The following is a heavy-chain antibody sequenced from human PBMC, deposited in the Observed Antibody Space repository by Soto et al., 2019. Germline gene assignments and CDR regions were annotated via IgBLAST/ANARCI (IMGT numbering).Heavy chain of an antibody. D-gene: IGHD2-21*01. J-gene: IGHJ4*02. CDR2: ITTSGTVT. CDR1: GFTFSDYY. Sequence: GGSLRLSCAASGFTFSDYYMSWVRQAPGKGLEWVSYITTSGTVTYYADSVKGRFTISRDNAKNSLYLQMNSLRAEDTAVYYYASGGFIIPFDYWTQRCLVTVSS. CDR3: ASGGFIIPFDY. V-gene: IGHV3-11*01.